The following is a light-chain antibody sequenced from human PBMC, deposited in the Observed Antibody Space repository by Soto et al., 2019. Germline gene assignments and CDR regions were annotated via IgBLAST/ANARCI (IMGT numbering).Light chain of an antibody. CDR1: SSGNRIC. Sequence: SSGNRICLAWYQHKPGEAPKLLLYSASALKAGVPARFSGSGSGRVFTLTISSLQAEDVAVYYCQQYYSLPVTFGGGTKVDI. J-gene: IGKJ4*01. CDR2: SAS. V-gene: IGKV4-1*01. CDR3: QQYYSLPVT.